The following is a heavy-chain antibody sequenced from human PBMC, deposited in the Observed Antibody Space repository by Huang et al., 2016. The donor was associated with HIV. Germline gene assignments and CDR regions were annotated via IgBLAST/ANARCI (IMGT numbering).Heavy chain of an antibody. D-gene: IGHD6-6*01. J-gene: IGHJ4*02. CDR3: ARDWSFGSSTSPAD. CDR1: GYTFTDSN. CDR2: INPKRGGT. Sequence: QVQLVQSGAEVKNPGASVRVSCKASGYTFTDSNIHWVRQAPGQGLEWMDGINPKRGGTTYAQRCQGRITRTRDTTISTVHMDLRRIQSDDTAVYFCARDWSFGSSTSPADWGQGTLVTVSS. V-gene: IGHV1-2*02.